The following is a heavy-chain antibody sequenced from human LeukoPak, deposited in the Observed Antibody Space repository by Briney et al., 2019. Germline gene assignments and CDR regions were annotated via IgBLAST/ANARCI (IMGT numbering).Heavy chain of an antibody. CDR3: ARGDTYYYGSGPYYFDY. Sequence: PSETLSLTCTVSGGSISSYYWSWIRQPPGKGLEWIGYIYYSGSTNYNPSLKSRVTISVDTSKNQFSLKLSSVTAADTAVYYCARGDTYYYGSGPYYFDYWGQGTLVTVSS. CDR2: IYYSGST. J-gene: IGHJ4*02. V-gene: IGHV4-59*01. CDR1: GGSISSYY. D-gene: IGHD3-10*01.